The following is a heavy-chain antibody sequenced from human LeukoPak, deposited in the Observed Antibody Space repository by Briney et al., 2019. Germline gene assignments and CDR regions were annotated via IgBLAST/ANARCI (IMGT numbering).Heavy chain of an antibody. CDR2: INPSGGST. D-gene: IGHD2-21*01. J-gene: IGHJ6*02. Sequence: ASVKVSCKASGYTFTSYYMLWVRQAPGQGLEWMGIINPSGGSTSYAQKFQGRVTMTRDTSTSTVYMELSSLRSEDTAVYYCAIVAPYYYYGMDVWGQGTTVTVSS. V-gene: IGHV1-46*01. CDR1: GYTFTSYY. CDR3: AIVAPYYYYGMDV.